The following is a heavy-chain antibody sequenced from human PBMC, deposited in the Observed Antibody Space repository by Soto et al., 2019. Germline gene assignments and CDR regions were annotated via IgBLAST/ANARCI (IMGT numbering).Heavy chain of an antibody. J-gene: IGHJ4*02. CDR1: GFPFDDYA. Sequence: EVQLVESGGGLIQPGGSLRLSCSASGFPFDDYAMHWVRQAPGKGLEWVSSITWNSDTIHYVDSVRGRFTISRDNARNSLYLQMNSLRSEDTAFYYCAKDASSSLFYFDFWGRGTLVTVSS. CDR3: AKDASSSLFYFDF. D-gene: IGHD6-6*01. CDR2: ITWNSDTI. V-gene: IGHV3-9*01.